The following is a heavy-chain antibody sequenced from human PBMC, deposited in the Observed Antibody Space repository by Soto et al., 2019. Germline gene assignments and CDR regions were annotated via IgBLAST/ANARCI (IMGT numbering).Heavy chain of an antibody. CDR2: ISGSGGST. CDR3: AKDLHGYGAFDI. V-gene: IGHV3-23*01. J-gene: IGHJ3*02. CDR1: GFTFSSYA. Sequence: EVQLLESGGGLVQPGGSLRLSCAASGFTFSSYAMSWVRQAPGKGLEWVSAISGSGGSTYYADSVKGRFTISRDNSKNTLYLQMNRMRDEETAVYYCAKDLHGYGAFDIWGQGTMVTVSS. D-gene: IGHD5-12*01.